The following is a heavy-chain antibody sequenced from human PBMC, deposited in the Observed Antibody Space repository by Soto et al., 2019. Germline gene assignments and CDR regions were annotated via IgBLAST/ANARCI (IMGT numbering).Heavy chain of an antibody. V-gene: IGHV3-30-3*01. CDR3: ARDGGAY. CDR2: MSYDGSNK. CDR1: GFTFSTYA. D-gene: IGHD3-16*01. J-gene: IGHJ4*02. Sequence: VQLLESGGGLVQPGGSLRLSCAASGFTFSTYAMNWVRQAPGKGLEWMAVMSYDGSNKYYADSVKGRFTISRDNSKNTLYLQMNSLRPEDTALYYCARDGGAYWGQGTLVIVSS.